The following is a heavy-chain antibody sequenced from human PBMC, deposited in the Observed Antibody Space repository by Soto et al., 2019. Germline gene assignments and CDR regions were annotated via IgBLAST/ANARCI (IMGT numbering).Heavy chain of an antibody. J-gene: IGHJ4*02. D-gene: IGHD3-22*01. CDR1: GGTFSSYA. V-gene: IGHV1-69*13. CDR2: IIPIFGTA. CDR3: ARDPLYYDSSGYRTPTIYYFDY. Sequence: GASVKVSCKASGGTFSSYAISWVRQAPGQGLEWMGGIIPIFGTANYAQKFQGRVTITADESTSTAYMELSSLRSEDTAVYYCARDPLYYDSSGYRTPTIYYFDYWGQGTLVTVSS.